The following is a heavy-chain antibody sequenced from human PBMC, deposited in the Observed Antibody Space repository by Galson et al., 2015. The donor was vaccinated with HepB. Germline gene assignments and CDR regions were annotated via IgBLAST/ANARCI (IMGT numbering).Heavy chain of an antibody. CDR2: ISSSGSTI. Sequence: SLRLSCAASGFTFSSYEMNWVRQAPGKGLEWVSYISSSGSTIYYADSVKGRFTISRDNAKNSLYLQMNSLRAEDTAVYYCARDSPIAVADGLDYWGQGTLVTVSS. CDR1: GFTFSSYE. J-gene: IGHJ4*02. CDR3: ARDSPIAVADGLDY. D-gene: IGHD6-19*01. V-gene: IGHV3-48*03.